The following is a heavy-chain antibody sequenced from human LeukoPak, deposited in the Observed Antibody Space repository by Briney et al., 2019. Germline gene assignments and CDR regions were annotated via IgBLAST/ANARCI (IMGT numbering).Heavy chain of an antibody. D-gene: IGHD6-13*01. CDR1: GFTFSNAW. CDR3: TTRNSSPVRGRQ. J-gene: IGHJ3*01. Sequence: GGSLRLSCAASGFTFSNAWMSWVRQAPGKGLEWVGRIKSKTDGGTTDYAAPVKGRFTISSDDSKNTLYLQMNSLKIEDTAIYYCTTRNSSPVRGRQWGQGIMVTVSS. CDR2: IKSKTDGGTT. V-gene: IGHV3-15*01.